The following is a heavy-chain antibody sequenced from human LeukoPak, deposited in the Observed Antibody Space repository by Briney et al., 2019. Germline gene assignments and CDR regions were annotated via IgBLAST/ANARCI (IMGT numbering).Heavy chain of an antibody. CDR2: INSDGSST. J-gene: IGHJ6*03. V-gene: IGHV3-74*01. CDR1: GFTFSSYW. D-gene: IGHD5-18*01. Sequence: PGGSLRLSCAASGFTFSSYWMHWVRQAPGKGLVWVSRINSDGSSTSYADSVKGRFTISRDNAKNTLYLQMNSLRAEDTAVYYCAREGDYSYGSPSWYYYYYMDVWGKGTTVTVSS. CDR3: AREGDYSYGSPSWYYYYYMDV.